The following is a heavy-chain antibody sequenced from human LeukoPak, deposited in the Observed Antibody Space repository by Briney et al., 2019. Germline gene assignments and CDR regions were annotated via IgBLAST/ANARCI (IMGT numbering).Heavy chain of an antibody. V-gene: IGHV3-15*01. J-gene: IGHJ4*01. CDR2: IKSKTDGGTT. Sequence: GGSLRLSCAASGFTFSNAWMSWVRQAPGKGLEWVGRIKSKTDGGTTDYAAPVKGRFTISRDDSKNTLYLQMNSLKTEDTAVYYCTTPQIFDYYDSSGELDYWGQGTLVTVSS. CDR3: TTPQIFDYYDSSGELDY. D-gene: IGHD3-22*01. CDR1: GFTFSNAW.